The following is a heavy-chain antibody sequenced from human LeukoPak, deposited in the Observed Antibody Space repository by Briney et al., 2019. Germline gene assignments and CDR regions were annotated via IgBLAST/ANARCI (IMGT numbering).Heavy chain of an antibody. CDR2: IYPGDSDT. D-gene: IGHD6-19*01. V-gene: IGHV5-51*01. CDR1: GYSFSSYW. Sequence: GESLKISCKGSGYSFSSYWIGWVRQMPGKGLEWMGIIYPGDSDTRYSPSFQGQVTISADKSISTAYLQWSSLKASDTAMYFCARHTKFSSGSSWFDPWGQGTLVTVSS. CDR3: ARHTKFSSGSSWFDP. J-gene: IGHJ5*02.